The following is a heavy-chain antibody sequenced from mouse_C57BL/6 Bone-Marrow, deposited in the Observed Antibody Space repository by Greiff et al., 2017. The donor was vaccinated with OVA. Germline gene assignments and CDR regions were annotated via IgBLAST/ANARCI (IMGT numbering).Heavy chain of an antibody. V-gene: IGHV1-59*01. D-gene: IGHD2-4*01. CDR2: IDPSDSYT. J-gene: IGHJ2*01. CDR3: ARILYYDYPYYFDY. CDR1: GSTFTSYW. Sequence: QVQLQQPGAELVRPGASVKLSCTASGSTFTSYWMHWVKQRPEQGLEWIGGIDPSDSYTNYNQKFKGKATLTVDTSSSTAYMQLSSLTSEDSAVYYCARILYYDYPYYFDYWGQGTTLTVSS.